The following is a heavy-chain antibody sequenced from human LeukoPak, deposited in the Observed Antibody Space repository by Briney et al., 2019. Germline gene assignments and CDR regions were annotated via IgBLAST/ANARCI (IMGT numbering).Heavy chain of an antibody. D-gene: IGHD3-10*01. CDR1: GFTFSNYW. V-gene: IGHV3-7*01. J-gene: IGHJ4*02. Sequence: GGSLRLSCAASGFTFSNYWMSWVRQAPGKGLEWVADIKRDESEQHYVDSVKGRFTISRDNAKNSLYLQMNSLRAEDTAVYYCALNMVGGQIFDFWGQGTLVTVSS. CDR3: ALNMVGGQIFDF. CDR2: IKRDESEQ.